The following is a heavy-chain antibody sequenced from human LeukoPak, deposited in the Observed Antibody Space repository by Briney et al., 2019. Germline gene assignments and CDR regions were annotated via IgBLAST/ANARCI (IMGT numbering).Heavy chain of an antibody. CDR1: GGSISTSY. D-gene: IGHD3-22*01. Sequence: PSETLSLTCTVSGGSISTSYWSWLRQTPGKGLEWIEYIFYSGNTDSNPSLKSRVTISVDMSTNQVSLKLRSVTAADTAVYYCARDPARNLGSGHLDWYFDLWGRGTLVTVSP. CDR3: ARDPARNLGSGHLDWYFDL. J-gene: IGHJ2*01. V-gene: IGHV4-59*12. CDR2: IFYSGNT.